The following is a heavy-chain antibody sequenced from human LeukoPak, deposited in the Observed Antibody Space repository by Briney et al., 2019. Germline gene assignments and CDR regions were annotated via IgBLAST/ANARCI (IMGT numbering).Heavy chain of an antibody. CDR2: IIPIYGTA. CDR1: GGTFSSYA. Sequence: GASVKVSCKASGGTFSSYAISWVRQAPGQGLEWMGGIIPIYGTANYAQKFQGRVTITADESTSTAYMELSSLRSEDTAVYYCAREGVEMATTTFDYWGQGTLVTVSS. CDR3: AREGVEMATTTFDY. V-gene: IGHV1-69*13. D-gene: IGHD5-24*01. J-gene: IGHJ4*02.